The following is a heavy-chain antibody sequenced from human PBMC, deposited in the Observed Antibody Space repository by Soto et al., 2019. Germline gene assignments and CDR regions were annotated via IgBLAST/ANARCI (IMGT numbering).Heavy chain of an antibody. V-gene: IGHV1-69*01. J-gene: IGHJ5*02. CDR3: ARVQVVVAASRWFDP. CDR1: GGTFSSYA. D-gene: IGHD2-15*01. CDR2: IIPICGPA. Sequence: QVQLVQSGAEVKKPGSSVKVSCKASGGTFSSYAISWVRQAPGQGLEWLGGIIPICGPANYAQKFQGRVTITADESTSTAYMELSSLRSEDTAVYYCARVQVVVAASRWFDPWGKGTLVTVSS.